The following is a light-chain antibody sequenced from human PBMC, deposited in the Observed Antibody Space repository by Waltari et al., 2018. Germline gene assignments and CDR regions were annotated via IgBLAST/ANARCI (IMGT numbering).Light chain of an antibody. V-gene: IGLV2-14*01. CDR3: SSYTSSSTV. CDR1: SSDVGGYHY. Sequence: QSALTQPASVSGSPGQSITISCTGTSSDVGGYHYVSWYQQHPGKAPKLMLYDVSQRPSGVSNRFSGSKSGNTASLTISGLQAEDEADYYCSSYTSSSTVFGGGTKLTVL. CDR2: DVS. J-gene: IGLJ3*02.